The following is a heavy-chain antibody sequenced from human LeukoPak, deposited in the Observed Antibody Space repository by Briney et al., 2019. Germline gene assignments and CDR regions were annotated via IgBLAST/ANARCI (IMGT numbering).Heavy chain of an antibody. CDR2: IYYSGST. V-gene: IGHV4-59*01. CDR3: ARVPIAARPPPYWYFDL. D-gene: IGHD6-6*01. J-gene: IGHJ2*01. CDR1: GGSISSYY. Sequence: PSETLSLTCTVSGGSISSYYWSWIRQPPGKGLEWIGYIYYSGSTNYNPSLKSRVTISVDTSKNQFSLKLSSVTAADTAVYYCARVPIAARPPPYWYFDLWGRGTLVTVSS.